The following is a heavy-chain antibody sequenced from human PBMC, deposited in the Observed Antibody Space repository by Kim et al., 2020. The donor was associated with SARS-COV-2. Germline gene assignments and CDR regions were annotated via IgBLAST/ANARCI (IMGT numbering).Heavy chain of an antibody. CDR2: IYPGDSDT. J-gene: IGHJ6*02. CDR3: AKASRCYGVALDV. Sequence: GESLKISCKGSEYSFSNYWIAWVRQLPGKGLEWMGIIYPGDSDTRYSPSFLGQVTFSADKSINTAYLQWNTLKTSDTAMYYCAKASRCYGVALDVWGQGT. D-gene: IGHD2-15*01. CDR1: EYSFSNYW. V-gene: IGHV5-51*01.